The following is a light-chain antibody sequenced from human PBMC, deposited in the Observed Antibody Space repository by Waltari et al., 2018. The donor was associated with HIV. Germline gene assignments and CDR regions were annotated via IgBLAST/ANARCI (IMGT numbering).Light chain of an antibody. CDR2: WAS. CDR3: QQYYTPPFT. J-gene: IGKJ3*01. Sequence: DIVMTQSPDSLAVSLGERATINCKSSRTVLYSSNNKNYLAWYQQKPGQPPKLLTSWASTRESGVPDRFSGSGSGTDFTLTISSLQAEDVAVYYCQQYYTPPFTFGPGTKVDIK. CDR1: RTVLYSSNNKNY. V-gene: IGKV4-1*01.